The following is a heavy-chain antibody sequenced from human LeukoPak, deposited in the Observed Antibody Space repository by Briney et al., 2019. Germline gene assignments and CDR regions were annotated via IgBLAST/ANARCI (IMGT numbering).Heavy chain of an antibody. CDR3: ARDSRYYYDSSGPIDY. Sequence: GGSLRLSCAASGFTFSSYAMHWVRQAPGKGLEWVAVISYDGSNKYYADSVKGRFTISRDNSKNTLYLQMNSLRAEDTAVYYCARDSRYYYDSSGPIDYWGQGTLVTVSS. J-gene: IGHJ4*02. D-gene: IGHD3-22*01. V-gene: IGHV3-30-3*01. CDR1: GFTFSSYA. CDR2: ISYDGSNK.